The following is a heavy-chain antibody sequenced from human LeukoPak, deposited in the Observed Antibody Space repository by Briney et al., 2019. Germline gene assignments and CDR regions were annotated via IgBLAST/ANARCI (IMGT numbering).Heavy chain of an antibody. CDR1: GLTFSDYY. CDR2: ISSSGSTI. V-gene: IGHV3-11*01. CDR3: ARDRSVSMVRGVTIIDY. D-gene: IGHD3-10*01. Sequence: GGSLRLSCAASGLTFSDYYMSWIRQAPGKGLEWVSYISSSGSTIYYADSVKGRFTISRDNAKNSLYLQMNSLRAEDTAVYYCARDRSVSMVRGVTIIDYWGQGTLVTVSS. J-gene: IGHJ4*02.